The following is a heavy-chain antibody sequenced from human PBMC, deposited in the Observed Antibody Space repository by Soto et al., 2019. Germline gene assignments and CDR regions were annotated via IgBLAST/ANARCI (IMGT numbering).Heavy chain of an antibody. J-gene: IGHJ2*01. V-gene: IGHV3-9*01. CDR2: ISWNSGSI. Sequence: HPGGSLRLSCAASGFTFDDYAMHWVRQAPGKGLEWVSGISWNSGSIGYADSVKGRFTISRDNAKNSLYLQMNSLRAEDTALYYCATDGSSSQGESYWYFDLWGRGTLVTVSS. D-gene: IGHD6-6*01. CDR1: GFTFDDYA. CDR3: ATDGSSSQGESYWYFDL.